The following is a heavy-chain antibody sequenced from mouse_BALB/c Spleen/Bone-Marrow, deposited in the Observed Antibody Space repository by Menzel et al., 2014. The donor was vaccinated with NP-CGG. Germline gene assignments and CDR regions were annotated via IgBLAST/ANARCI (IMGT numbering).Heavy chain of an antibody. V-gene: IGHV14-3*02. Sequence: EVHLVESGAELVKPGASVKLSCTASGFNIKDTYMHWVKQRPEQSLEWIGRIDPANGNTKYDPKFQGKATITADTSSNTAYLQLSSLTSEDTAVYYCASYYYGSSGFAYCGQGTLVTVSA. D-gene: IGHD1-1*01. J-gene: IGHJ3*01. CDR1: GFNIKDTY. CDR2: IDPANGNT. CDR3: ASYYYGSSGFAY.